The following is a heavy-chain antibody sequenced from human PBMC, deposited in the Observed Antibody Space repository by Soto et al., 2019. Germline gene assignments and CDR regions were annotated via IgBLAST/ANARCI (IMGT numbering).Heavy chain of an antibody. V-gene: IGHV5-51*01. J-gene: IGHJ6*02. CDR2: IYPGDSDT. D-gene: IGHD6-13*01. Sequence: GPSLKIPSKGSGYRYTRYLIGCVRPMPEKGLEWLGIIYPGDSDTRYSPSFQGQVTISADKSISTAYLQWSSLKASDTAMYYCARRGPGSSGSSTTRLYYYGMDGWGQGHTVTVSS. CDR1: GYRYTRYL. CDR3: ARRGPGSSGSSTTRLYYYGMDG.